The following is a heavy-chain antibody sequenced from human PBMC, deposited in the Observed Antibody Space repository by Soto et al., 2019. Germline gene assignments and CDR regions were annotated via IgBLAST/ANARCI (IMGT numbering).Heavy chain of an antibody. Sequence: ASVKVSCKASGYTFTDYGITWVRQAPGQGLEWMGWISAYTCNTNYAQRVQGRVTMSTDTSTSTAYLELRSLRSDDTAVYYCARGPESRSTAYFDYWGQGTLVTVSS. D-gene: IGHD2-2*01. CDR3: ARGPESRSTAYFDY. V-gene: IGHV1-18*01. CDR1: GYTFTDYG. CDR2: ISAYTCNT. J-gene: IGHJ4*02.